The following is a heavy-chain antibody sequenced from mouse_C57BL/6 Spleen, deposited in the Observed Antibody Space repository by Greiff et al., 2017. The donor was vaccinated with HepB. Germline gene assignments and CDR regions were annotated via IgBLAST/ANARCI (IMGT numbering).Heavy chain of an antibody. J-gene: IGHJ1*03. CDR2: INPNYGTT. D-gene: IGHD2-4*01. V-gene: IGHV1-39*01. CDR1: GYSFTDYN. Sequence: EVKLMESGPELVKPGASVKISCKASGYSFTDYNMNWVKQSNGKSLEWIGVINPNYGTTSYNQKFKGKATLTVDQSSSTAYMQLNSLTSEDSAVYYCARSLDYYGYFDVWGTGTTVTVSS. CDR3: ARSLDYYGYFDV.